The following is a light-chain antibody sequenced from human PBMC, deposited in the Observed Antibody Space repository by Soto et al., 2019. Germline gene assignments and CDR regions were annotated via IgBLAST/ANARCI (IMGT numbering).Light chain of an antibody. V-gene: IGKV1-12*01. CDR1: RGITSW. CDR2: RPS. Sequence: DIQMTNSPPPFLDSLGERATITFRASRGITSWLAWYQQKPGKAPKLLIYRPSNLQSGVPSRFSGSGSGTDFTLTISGLQPADFATYYCQQTTTFPLTFGGGTKVEIK. CDR3: QQTTTFPLT. J-gene: IGKJ4*01.